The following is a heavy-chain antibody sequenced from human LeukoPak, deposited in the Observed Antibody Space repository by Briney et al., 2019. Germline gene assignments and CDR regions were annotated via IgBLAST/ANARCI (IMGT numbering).Heavy chain of an antibody. V-gene: IGHV1-69*13. CDR1: GGTFSSYA. J-gene: IGHJ6*03. CDR3: ARGHCSGGSCYSYYYYYYYMDV. CDR2: IIPIFGTA. Sequence: GASVKVSCKSSGGTFSSYAISWVRQAPGQGLEWMGGIIPIFGTANYAQKFQGRVTITADESTSTAYLELSSLRSEDTALYYCARGHCSGGSCYSYYYYYYYMDVWGKGTTVTISS. D-gene: IGHD2-15*01.